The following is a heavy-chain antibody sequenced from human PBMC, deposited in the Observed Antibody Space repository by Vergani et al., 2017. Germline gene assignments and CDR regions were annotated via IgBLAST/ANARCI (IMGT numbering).Heavy chain of an antibody. CDR1: GGSISSYY. J-gene: IGHJ5*02. CDR2: IYYSGST. D-gene: IGHD6-19*01. V-gene: IGHV4-59*08. Sequence: QVQLQESGPGLVKPSETLSLTCTVSGGSISSYYWSWIRQPPGKGLEWIGYIYYSGSTNYNPSLKSRVTISVDTSKNQFSLKLSSVTAADTAVYYCARHVSGQWLASGPVGWFDPWGQGTLVTVSS. CDR3: ARHVSGQWLASGPVGWFDP.